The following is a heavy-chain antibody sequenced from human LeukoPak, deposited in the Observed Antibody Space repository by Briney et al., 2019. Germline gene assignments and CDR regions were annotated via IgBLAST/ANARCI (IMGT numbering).Heavy chain of an antibody. CDR3: ARSGYGGLHDY. CDR2: IIPILGIA. J-gene: IGHJ4*02. CDR1: GGTFSSYA. V-gene: IGHV1-69*04. D-gene: IGHD4-23*01. Sequence: SVKVSCKASGGTFSSYAIIWVGQAPGQGLEWMGRIIPILGIANYAQKFQGRVTITADKSTSTAYMELSSLRSEDTAVYYCARSGYGGLHDYWGQGTLVTVSS.